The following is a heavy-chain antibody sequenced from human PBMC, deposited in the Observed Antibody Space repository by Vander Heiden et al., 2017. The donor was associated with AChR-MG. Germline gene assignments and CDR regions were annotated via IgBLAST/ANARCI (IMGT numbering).Heavy chain of an antibody. V-gene: IGHV1-8*01. J-gene: IGHJ6*02. CDR2: MNPNSGNT. CDR3: ARGPDYSSSSVDYYYYGMDV. Sequence: QVQLVQSGAEVKKPGASVKVSCKASGYTFTSYAINWVRQATGQGREWMGWMNPNSGNTGYAQKFQGRVTMTRNTSISTAYMELSSLRSEDTAVYYCARGPDYSSSSVDYYYYGMDVWGQGTTVTVSS. CDR1: GYTFTSYA. D-gene: IGHD6-6*01.